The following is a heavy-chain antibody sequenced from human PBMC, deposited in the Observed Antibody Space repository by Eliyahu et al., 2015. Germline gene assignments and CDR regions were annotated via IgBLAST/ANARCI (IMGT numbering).Heavy chain of an antibody. CDR3: ARALYGGEPTWFV. Sequence: QVQLQQSGPGLVKPSQTLSLTCXIXGDSXXXNXAAWNWIRQFPLRGPEGLGGAYYRSKWYYDYAVSVKSRISINADTSKNQFSLHLNSVTPEDTAVYYCARALYGGEPTWFVWGQGTTVTVS. D-gene: IGHD3-10*02. CDR2: AYYRSKWYY. J-gene: IGHJ6*02. CDR1: GDSXXXNXAA. V-gene: IGHV6-1*01.